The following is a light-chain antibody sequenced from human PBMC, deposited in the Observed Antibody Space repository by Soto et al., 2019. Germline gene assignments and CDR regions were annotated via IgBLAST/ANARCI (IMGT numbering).Light chain of an antibody. CDR2: DAS. CDR3: QQYNTYLTWT. CDR1: QSVSMW. Sequence: DTHMTQSPSTLSASVGDRVTLTCRASQSVSMWLAWYQQKPGKAPRLLIYDASNLESGVPSRFSGSGSGTEFTLTISSLQPEDAATYYCQQYNTYLTWTFGQGTKVDIK. J-gene: IGKJ1*01. V-gene: IGKV1-5*01.